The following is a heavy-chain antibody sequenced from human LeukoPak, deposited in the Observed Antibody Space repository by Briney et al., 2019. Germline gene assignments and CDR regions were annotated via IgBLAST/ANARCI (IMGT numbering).Heavy chain of an antibody. D-gene: IGHD6-19*01. CDR3: ATSFRSGWGFDS. Sequence: SETLSLTCAVSGASMRDHYWTWIRQPPGKGLEWIGSMYYMLNANSYNPSLKSRVSISVDTPDNQFSLKLKSVTAADTAVYYCATSFRSGWGFDSWGQGILVAVSS. CDR2: MYYMLNA. CDR1: GASMRDHY. J-gene: IGHJ4*02. V-gene: IGHV4-59*11.